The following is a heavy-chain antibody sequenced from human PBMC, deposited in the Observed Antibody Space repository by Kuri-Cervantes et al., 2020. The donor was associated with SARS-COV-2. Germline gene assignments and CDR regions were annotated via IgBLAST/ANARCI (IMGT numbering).Heavy chain of an antibody. CDR3: ARLGYSYGPPFDY. J-gene: IGHJ4*02. D-gene: IGHD5-18*01. CDR2: INAGNGNT. V-gene: IGHV1-3*01. Sequence: ASVKVSCKASGYTFTSYAMHWVRQAPGQRLEWMGWINAGNGNTKYPQKFQGRVTITRDTSASTAYMELSSLRSEDTAVYYCARLGYSYGPPFDYWGQGTLVTVSS. CDR1: GYTFTSYA.